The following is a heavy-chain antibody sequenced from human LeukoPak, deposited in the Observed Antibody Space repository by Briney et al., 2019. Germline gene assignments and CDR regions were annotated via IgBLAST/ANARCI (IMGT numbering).Heavy chain of an antibody. D-gene: IGHD6-19*01. J-gene: IGHJ4*02. CDR3: ARAAVAVPFDY. V-gene: IGHV1-46*01. CDR1: GYTFTSYY. CDR2: INPSTGTT. Sequence: ASVKVSCKASGYTFTSYYMHWVRQAPGQGLEWMGIINPSTGTTGYAQKFQGRVTTTRDTSTSTVYMDLSSLRSEDTAVYYCARAAVAVPFDYWGQGTLVTVSS.